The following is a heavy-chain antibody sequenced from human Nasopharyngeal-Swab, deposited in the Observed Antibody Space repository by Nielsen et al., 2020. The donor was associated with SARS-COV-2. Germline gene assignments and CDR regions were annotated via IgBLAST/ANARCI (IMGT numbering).Heavy chain of an antibody. CDR2: IKQDGSEK. Sequence: VRQAPGKGLEWVANIKQDGSEKYYVDSVKGRFTISRDNAKNSLYLQMNSLRAEDTAVYYCASGDSAGDYWGQGTLVTVSS. D-gene: IGHD5-24*01. J-gene: IGHJ4*02. V-gene: IGHV3-7*03. CDR3: ASGDSAGDY.